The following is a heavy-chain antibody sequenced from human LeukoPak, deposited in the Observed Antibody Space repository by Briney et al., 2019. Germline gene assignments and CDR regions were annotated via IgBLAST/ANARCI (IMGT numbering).Heavy chain of an antibody. CDR1: GFTFSSYD. D-gene: IGHD6-13*01. J-gene: IGHJ6*04. CDR3: ARERYSSRDMDV. V-gene: IGHV3-13*01. CDR2: IGTAGDT. Sequence: QPGGSLRPSCAASGFTFSSYDMHWVRHATGKGLEWVSAIGTAGDTYYRGSVKGRFTISRENAKNSLYLQMNSLRAGDTAVYYCARERYSSRDMDVWGKGTTVTVSS.